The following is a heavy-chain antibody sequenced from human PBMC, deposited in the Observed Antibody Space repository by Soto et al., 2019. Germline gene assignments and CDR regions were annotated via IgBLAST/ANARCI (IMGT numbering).Heavy chain of an antibody. CDR2: IYYSGTT. CDR1: GGSINSGGYY. CDR3: ARSVFP. J-gene: IGHJ5*02. Sequence: QVQLQESGPGLVKPSQTLSLTCTVSGGSINSGGYYWNWIRQHPGKGLEWIAYIYYSGTTYHNPSLQRRVTISVDTSKNQFSLKLSSVTAADTAVYYCARSVFPWGQGTLVTVSS. V-gene: IGHV4-31*03.